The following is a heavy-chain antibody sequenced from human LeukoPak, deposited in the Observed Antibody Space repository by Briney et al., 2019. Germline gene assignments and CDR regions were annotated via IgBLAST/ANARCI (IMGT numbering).Heavy chain of an antibody. J-gene: IGHJ3*02. CDR2: IYYSGST. CDR3: ARQYVVVVADPGDAFDI. CDR1: GGSISSGSYY. V-gene: IGHV4-39*01. Sequence: PSQTLSLTCTVSGGSISSGSYYWGWIRQPPGEGLEWIGSIYYSGSTYYNPSLKSRVTISVDTSKNQFSLKLSSVTAADTAVYYCARQYVVVVADPGDAFDIWGQGTMVTVSS. D-gene: IGHD2-21*01.